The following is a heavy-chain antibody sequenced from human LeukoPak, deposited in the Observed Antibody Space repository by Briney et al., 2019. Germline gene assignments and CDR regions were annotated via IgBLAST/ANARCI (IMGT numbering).Heavy chain of an antibody. V-gene: IGHV3-74*01. Sequence: GGSLRLSCVASGFSLGGYWMYWVRQAPGKGLMYISRNNGDGSTTNYADVVKGRFTMSRDNVKNTLYLQMNSLRVEDTAVYYCARDPRNVGLAPWGQGTLVTVSS. D-gene: IGHD2-15*01. CDR3: ARDPRNVGLAP. J-gene: IGHJ5*02. CDR2: NNGDGSTT. CDR1: GFSLGGYW.